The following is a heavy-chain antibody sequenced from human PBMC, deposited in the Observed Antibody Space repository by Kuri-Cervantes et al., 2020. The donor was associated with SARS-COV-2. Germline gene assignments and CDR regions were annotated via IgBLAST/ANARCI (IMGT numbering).Heavy chain of an antibody. CDR3: AKDWSGSSGAGSPVFDY. CDR2: ISGSGAVT. Sequence: GESLKISCAASGFTFSIYAMSWVRQAPGKGVEWVAGISGSGAVTYYTDSLRGRFTISRDHSKNTVILQMTSLRAEDTAVYYCAKDWSGSSGAGSPVFDYWGQGTLVTVSS. CDR1: GFTFSIYA. D-gene: IGHD3-10*01. V-gene: IGHV3-23*01. J-gene: IGHJ4*02.